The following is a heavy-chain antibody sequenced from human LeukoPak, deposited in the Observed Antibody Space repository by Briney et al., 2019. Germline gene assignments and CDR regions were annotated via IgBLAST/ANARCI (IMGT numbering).Heavy chain of an antibody. D-gene: IGHD3-9*01. Sequence: ASVKVSCKASGYTFTSYGISWVRQAPGQGLEWMGWISASNGNTNYAQKLQGRVTMTTDTSTSTAYMELRSLRSDDTAVYYCARARSSVYDILTGYYQRTNYYYGMDVWGKGTTVTVSS. CDR2: ISASNGNT. CDR3: ARARSSVYDILTGYYQRTNYYYGMDV. CDR1: GYTFTSYG. J-gene: IGHJ6*04. V-gene: IGHV1-18*04.